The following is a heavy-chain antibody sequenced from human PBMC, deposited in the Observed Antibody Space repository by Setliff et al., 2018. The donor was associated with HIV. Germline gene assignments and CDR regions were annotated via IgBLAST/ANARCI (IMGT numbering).Heavy chain of an antibody. CDR1: GGSISSYY. Sequence: SETLSLTCTVSGGSISSYYWSWIRQPAGKGLEWIGHIYTSGSTNYNPSLKSRVTITADTSTDTAYMQLSSLRSEDTAVYYCAAIVGDITAWDIWGQGTMVTVSS. CDR3: AAIVGDITAWDI. D-gene: IGHD2-21*01. CDR2: IYTSGST. J-gene: IGHJ3*02. V-gene: IGHV4-4*07.